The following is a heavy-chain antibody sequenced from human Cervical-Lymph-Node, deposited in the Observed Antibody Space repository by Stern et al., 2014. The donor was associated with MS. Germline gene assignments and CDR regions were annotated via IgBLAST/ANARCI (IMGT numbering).Heavy chain of an antibody. CDR1: GYTFTGYY. V-gene: IGHV1-2*04. CDR2: INPNSGGT. Sequence: VQLVESGAEVKKHGASVKVSCKASGYTFTGYYMHWVRQAPGQGLEWLGWINPNSGGTNYAQKFRGWVTMTRDTSISKAYMELSRLRSDDTAVYYCAREGVGDPGRFDYWGQGTLVTVSS. J-gene: IGHJ4*02. D-gene: IGHD1-26*01. CDR3: AREGVGDPGRFDY.